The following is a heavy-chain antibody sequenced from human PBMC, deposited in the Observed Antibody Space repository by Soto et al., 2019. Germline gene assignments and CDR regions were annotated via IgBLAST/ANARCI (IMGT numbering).Heavy chain of an antibody. CDR2: VYYSGTT. V-gene: IGHV4-31*03. CDR1: GASIRRRGYY. D-gene: IGHD1-26*01. J-gene: IGHJ5*02. CDR3: AGSGAREGDWFDP. Sequence: PSETLSLTCTVSGASIRRRGYYWSWIRQRPGGGLEWIGFVYYSGTTDYNPSLKSRLTISADTSRNQFFLRLSSVTAADTAVYYGAGSGAREGDWFDPWGQGTLVTVSS.